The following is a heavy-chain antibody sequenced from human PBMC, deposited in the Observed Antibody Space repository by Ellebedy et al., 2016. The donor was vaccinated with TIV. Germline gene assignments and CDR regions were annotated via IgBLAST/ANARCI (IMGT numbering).Heavy chain of an antibody. D-gene: IGHD3-10*01. CDR1: GYTFTTYT. J-gene: IGHJ4*02. CDR2: ITAGNGNT. Sequence: AASVKVSCKASGYTFTTYTIHWVRQAPGQRLEWMGWITAGNGNTKYSQKFQDRVTITGDTSAGTAYMELRSLRSEDTAVYYCARAITYYYDSGSYSRLAYFDYWGQGTLVTVSS. CDR3: ARAITYYYDSGSYSRLAYFDY. V-gene: IGHV1-3*01.